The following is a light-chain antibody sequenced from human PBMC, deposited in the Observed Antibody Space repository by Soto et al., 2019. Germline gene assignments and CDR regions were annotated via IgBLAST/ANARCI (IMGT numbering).Light chain of an antibody. J-gene: IGKJ5*01. V-gene: IGKV1-9*01. CDR3: QQLNTYPIT. Sequence: DLQLTQSPSFLSASVGDRVTITCRASQGISNYLVWYQQRPGKAPKLLIHAASTLQSGVPSRFSGSGSGTEFTLTISSLQPEDFATYYCQQLNTYPITFGLGTRLEIK. CDR2: AAS. CDR1: QGISNY.